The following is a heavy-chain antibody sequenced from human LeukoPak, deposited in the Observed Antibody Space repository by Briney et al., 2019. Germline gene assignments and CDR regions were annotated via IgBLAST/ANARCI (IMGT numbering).Heavy chain of an antibody. CDR1: GFTFDDYG. J-gene: IGHJ4*02. CDR2: INWNGGRT. CDR3: ARDYCGGDCYPFDY. V-gene: IGHV3-20*04. D-gene: IGHD2-21*02. Sequence: GGSLRLSCAVSGFTFDDYGVSWVGQAPGKGREWVSGINWNGGRTGYADSVKGLFTISRDNAKKSVYLKMNSLRDEDTALYYCARDYCGGDCYPFDYWGQGTLVTVSS.